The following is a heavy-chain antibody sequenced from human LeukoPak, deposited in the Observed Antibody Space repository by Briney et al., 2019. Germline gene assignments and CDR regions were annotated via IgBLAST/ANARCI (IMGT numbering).Heavy chain of an antibody. CDR2: INPDGSVT. Sequence: GALLLSFAAAGVALSPFWMHWGRRSPGKGPVWVSRINPDGSVTNYADSVKGRFTISRDNARNTLYLQISSLSVEDTAVYFCARDMWGTFDYWGQGALVTVSS. CDR3: ARDMWGTFDY. CDR1: GVALSPFW. V-gene: IGHV3-74*01. D-gene: IGHD7-27*01. J-gene: IGHJ4*02.